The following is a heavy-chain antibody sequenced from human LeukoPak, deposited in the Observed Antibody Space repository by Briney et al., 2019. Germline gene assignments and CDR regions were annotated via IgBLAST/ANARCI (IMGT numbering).Heavy chain of an antibody. V-gene: IGHV4-59*01. Sequence: PSETLSLTCTVSGGSISSYYWSWIRQPPGKGLEWLGYIYYSGSTNYNPSLKSRVTISVDTSKNQFSLKLSSVTAADTAVYYCARPIAVAGFYWSDPWGQGTLVTVSS. J-gene: IGHJ5*02. CDR1: GGSISSYY. D-gene: IGHD6-13*01. CDR3: ARPIAVAGFYWSDP. CDR2: IYYSGST.